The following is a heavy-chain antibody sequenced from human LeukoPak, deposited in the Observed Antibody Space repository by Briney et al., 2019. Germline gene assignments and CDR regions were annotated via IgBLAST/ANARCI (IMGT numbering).Heavy chain of an antibody. J-gene: IGHJ4*02. CDR3: AKDQDPHSYGSGSYAPFDY. CDR2: ISGSGGST. CDR1: GFTFSTHW. Sequence: GGSLRLSCAASGFTFSTHWMHWVRQAPGKGLEWVSHISGSGGSTKYSGSVKGRFTISRDNSKNTLYLQINSLGADDTAVYYCAKDQDPHSYGSGSYAPFDYWGQGTLVTVSS. D-gene: IGHD3-10*01. V-gene: IGHV3-23*01.